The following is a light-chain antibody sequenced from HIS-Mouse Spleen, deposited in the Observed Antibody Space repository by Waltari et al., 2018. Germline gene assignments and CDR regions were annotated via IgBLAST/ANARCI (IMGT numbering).Light chain of an antibody. CDR1: NIGSKS. J-gene: IGLJ3*02. CDR2: EDS. Sequence: SYVLTQPPSVSVAPGQTARITCGGNNIGSKSVHWYQQKPGQAPVLVVYEDSDRPSGIPERLSGSNSGSTATLTISRVEAGDEADYYCQVWDSSSDHWVFGGGTKLTVL. CDR3: QVWDSSSDHWV. V-gene: IGLV3-21*02.